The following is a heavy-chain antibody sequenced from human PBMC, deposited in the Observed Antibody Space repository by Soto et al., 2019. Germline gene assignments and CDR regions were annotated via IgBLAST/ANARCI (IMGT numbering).Heavy chain of an antibody. CDR1: GFRFGDFA. D-gene: IGHD3-10*01. CDR3: SRPAEYYGSGSLDF. J-gene: IGHJ4*02. Sequence: GGSLRLSCTTSGFRFGDFAMSWVRQAPGKGLEWVGFIRSKAYGGTSQYAASVRGRFTISRDDSTSIAYLQMDSLKIDDTGVYYCSRPAEYYGSGSLDFWGQGTLVTVSS. CDR2: IRSKAYGGTS. V-gene: IGHV3-49*04.